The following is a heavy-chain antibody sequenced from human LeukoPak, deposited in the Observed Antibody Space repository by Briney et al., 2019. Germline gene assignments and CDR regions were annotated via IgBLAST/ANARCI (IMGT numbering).Heavy chain of an antibody. D-gene: IGHD3-22*01. CDR1: GYSISSGYY. CDR3: ATDHFYDSSY. J-gene: IGHJ4*02. CDR2: IYHSGST. Sequence: SETLSLTCTVSGYSISSGYYWGWIRQPPGKGLEWIGSIYHSGSTYYNPSLKSRVTISVDTSKNQFSLKLSSVTAADTAVYYCATDHFYDSSYWGQGTLVTVSS. V-gene: IGHV4-38-2*02.